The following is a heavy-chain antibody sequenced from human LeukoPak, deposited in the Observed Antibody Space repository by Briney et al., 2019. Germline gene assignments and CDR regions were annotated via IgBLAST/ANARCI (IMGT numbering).Heavy chain of an antibody. D-gene: IGHD6-19*01. Sequence: SETLSLTCTVSGASISSSNWWTWVRQPPGEALEWIGEIYHAGSTKYNPSLKSRLTISVDKSSNSFSLSLTSVTAADTAFYYCARAAAVTGQFDFWGQGTLVTVSS. CDR3: ARAAAVTGQFDF. CDR1: GASISSSNW. CDR2: IYHAGST. V-gene: IGHV4-4*02. J-gene: IGHJ4*02.